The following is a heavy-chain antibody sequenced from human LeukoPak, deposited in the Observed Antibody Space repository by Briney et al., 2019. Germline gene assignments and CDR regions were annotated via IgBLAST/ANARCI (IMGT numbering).Heavy chain of an antibody. J-gene: IGHJ4*02. V-gene: IGHV3-74*01. Sequence: GGSLRLSCAASGFTFSSYWMHWVRQAPGKGLVWVSRINSDGSSTSYADSVKGRFTISRDNAKNTLYLQMNSLRAEDTAVYYCARARRGITMVRGVINPVYFDYWGQGTLVTVSS. CDR2: INSDGSST. D-gene: IGHD3-10*01. CDR3: ARARRGITMVRGVINPVYFDY. CDR1: GFTFSSYW.